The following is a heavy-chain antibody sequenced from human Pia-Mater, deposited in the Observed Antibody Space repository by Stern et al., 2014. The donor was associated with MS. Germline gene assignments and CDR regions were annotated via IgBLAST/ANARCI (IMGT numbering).Heavy chain of an antibody. CDR1: GFTLGSCA. CDR2: VSYDGSNK. J-gene: IGHJ5*02. V-gene: IGHV3-30*18. CDR3: AKDRQYLTYFFDH. Sequence: VQLLESGGGVVQPGRPLRLSCVASGFTLGSCAMHWVRQAPGKGLEWVAGVSYDGSNKYYADSVKGRFTISRDNSQNTLYMQMSSLRPEDTAVYYCAKDRQYLTYFFDHWCHGSLVTVSS. D-gene: IGHD2/OR15-2a*01.